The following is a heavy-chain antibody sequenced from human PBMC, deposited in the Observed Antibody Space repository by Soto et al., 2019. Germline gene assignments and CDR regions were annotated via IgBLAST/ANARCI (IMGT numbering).Heavy chain of an antibody. CDR2: VNPILSMS. Sequence: QVQLVQSGAEVKSAGSSVKVSCKASGDTFNFYSINWVRQAPGLGLEWVGRVNPILSMSNYAQRFQSRVTMRPDTSTGTAYMELSSLRSEDPAIYYCASNYGSGYRAFASWGQGALVPVSS. CDR3: ASNYGSGYRAFAS. CDR1: GDTFNFYS. J-gene: IGHJ4*02. V-gene: IGHV1-69*02. D-gene: IGHD3-10*01.